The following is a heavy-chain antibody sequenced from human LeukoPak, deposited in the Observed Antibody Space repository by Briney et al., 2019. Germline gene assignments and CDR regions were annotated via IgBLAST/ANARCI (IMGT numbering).Heavy chain of an antibody. V-gene: IGHV4-34*01. CDR2: INHSGST. D-gene: IGHD3-10*01. CDR3: ARAQLLWFRELILKYYFDY. CDR1: GGSFSGYY. Sequence: SETLSLTCAVYGGSFSGYYWSWIRQPPGKGLEWIGEINHSGSTNYNPSLKCRVTISVDTSKNQFSLKLSSVTAADTAVYYCARAQLLWFRELILKYYFDYWGQGTTVTVSS. J-gene: IGHJ4*03.